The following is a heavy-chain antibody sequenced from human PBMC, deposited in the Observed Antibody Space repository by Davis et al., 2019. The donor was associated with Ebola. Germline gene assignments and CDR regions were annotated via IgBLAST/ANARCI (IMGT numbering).Heavy chain of an antibody. D-gene: IGHD6-13*01. CDR3: ARDIGSSWSWGSDS. CDR1: GGSISSYF. V-gene: IGHV4-59*04. J-gene: IGHJ4*02. CDR2: IYHSGST. Sequence: PSETLSLTCTVSGGSISSYFWTWIRQPPGKGLEWIGSIYHSGSTYYNPSLKSRVTISVDTSKNQFSLKLNSVTAADTAVYFCARDIGSSWSWGSDSWGQGTLVTVSS.